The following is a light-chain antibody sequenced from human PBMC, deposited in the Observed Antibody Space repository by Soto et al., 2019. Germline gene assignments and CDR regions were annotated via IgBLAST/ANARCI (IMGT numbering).Light chain of an antibody. CDR3: QKYRSALWT. CDR2: AAS. J-gene: IGKJ1*01. Sequence: DIQMTQSPSSLSASVGDRVTITCRASQGISNYLAWYQQKPGKVPKLLIYAASTLQSAVPSRFSGSGSGTDFTLTISSLQPEDVATYYCQKYRSALWTFGQGNKVEIK. V-gene: IGKV1-27*01. CDR1: QGISNY.